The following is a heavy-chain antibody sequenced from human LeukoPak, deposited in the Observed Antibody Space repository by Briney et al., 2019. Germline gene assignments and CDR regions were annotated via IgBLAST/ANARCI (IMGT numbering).Heavy chain of an antibody. V-gene: IGHV4-34*01. Sequence: SETPSLTCAVYGGSFSGYYWSWIRQPPGKGLEWIGEINHSGSTNYNPSLKSRVTISVDTSKNRFSLKLSSVTAADTAVYYCARGPYDSSGYCDYWGQGTLVTVSS. J-gene: IGHJ4*02. CDR3: ARGPYDSSGYCDY. D-gene: IGHD3-22*01. CDR1: GGSFSGYY. CDR2: INHSGST.